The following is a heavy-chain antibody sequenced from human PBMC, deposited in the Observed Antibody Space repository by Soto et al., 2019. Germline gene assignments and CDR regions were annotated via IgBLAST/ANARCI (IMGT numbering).Heavy chain of an antibody. CDR2: ISAYNVNT. D-gene: IGHD3-3*01. CDR3: ARDKPYYDFWSGYHPGYFQH. Sequence: AAVQGSRKASGYTFTSHGISWGRQGPGQGLEGMGWISAYNVNTNYAQKLQGRVTMTTDTSTSTAYMELRSLRSDDTAVYYCARDKPYYDFWSGYHPGYFQHWGQGTLVTVSS. CDR1: GYTFTSHG. V-gene: IGHV1-18*04. J-gene: IGHJ1*01.